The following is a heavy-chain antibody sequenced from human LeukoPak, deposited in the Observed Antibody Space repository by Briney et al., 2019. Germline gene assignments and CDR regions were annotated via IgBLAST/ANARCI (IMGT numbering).Heavy chain of an antibody. V-gene: IGHV1-2*02. CDR1: GYTFTGYY. CDR2: INPNSGGT. D-gene: IGHD3-9*01. Sequence: EASVKVSCKASGYTFTGYYMHWVRQAPGQGLAWMGWINPNSGGTNYARKSQGRVTMTRDTSISTAYMELSRLRSDDTAVYYCARVLRYFDWFGWFDPWGQGTLVTVSS. CDR3: ARVLRYFDWFGWFDP. J-gene: IGHJ5*02.